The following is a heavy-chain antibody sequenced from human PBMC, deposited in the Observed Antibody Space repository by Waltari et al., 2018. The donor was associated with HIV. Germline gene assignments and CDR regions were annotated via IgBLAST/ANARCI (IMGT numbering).Heavy chain of an antibody. CDR3: AKGQYSSGWNFDY. J-gene: IGHJ4*02. CDR1: GFTFSSYA. Sequence: EVQLLESGGGLVQHGGSLRLSCAASGFTFSSYAMSWVRQAPGKGLEWVSTIRGSGGNTYYADSVKGRFTISRDNSKNTLYLQMNSLRAEDTAVYYCAKGQYSSGWNFDYWGQGTLVTVSS. CDR2: IRGSGGNT. D-gene: IGHD6-19*01. V-gene: IGHV3-23*01.